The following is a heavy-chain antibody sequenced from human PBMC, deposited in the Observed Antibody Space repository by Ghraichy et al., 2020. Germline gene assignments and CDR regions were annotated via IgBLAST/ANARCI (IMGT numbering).Heavy chain of an antibody. J-gene: IGHJ4*02. Sequence: GGSLRLSCAASGFTFSSYAMSWVRQAPGKGLEWVSAISGSGGSTYYADSVKGRFTISRDNSKNTLYLQMNSLRAEDTAVYYCAKQLWFGGRPGADYWGQGTLVTVSS. CDR1: GFTFSSYA. V-gene: IGHV3-23*01. CDR2: ISGSGGST. CDR3: AKQLWFGGRPGADY. D-gene: IGHD3-10*01.